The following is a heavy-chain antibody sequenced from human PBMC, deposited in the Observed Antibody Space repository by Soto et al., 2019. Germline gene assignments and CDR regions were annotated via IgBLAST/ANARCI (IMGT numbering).Heavy chain of an antibody. D-gene: IGHD1-1*01. V-gene: IGHV3-30*18. CDR3: AKLMEPTYYFDY. Sequence: GGSLRLSCAASGFTFSSYGMHWVRQAPGKGLEWVAVISYDGSNKYYADSVRGRFTISRDNSKNTLYLQMNSLRAEDTAVYYCAKLMEPTYYFDYWGQGTLVTVSS. CDR1: GFTFSSYG. CDR2: ISYDGSNK. J-gene: IGHJ4*02.